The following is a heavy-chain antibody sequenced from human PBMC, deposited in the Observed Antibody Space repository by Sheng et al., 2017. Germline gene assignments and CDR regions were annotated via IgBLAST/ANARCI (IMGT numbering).Heavy chain of an antibody. CDR2: IWYDGSNK. V-gene: IGHV3-33*01. D-gene: IGHD3-22*01. J-gene: IGHJ6*02. CDR1: GFTFSSYG. CDR3: ARDAPYDSSGYPFGMDV. Sequence: QVQLVESGGGVVQPGRSLRLSCAASGFTFSSYGMHWVRQAPGKGLEWVAVIWYDGSNKYYADSVKGRFTISRDNSKNTLCLQMNSLRAEDTAVYYCARDAPYDSSGYPFGMDVWGQGTTVTVSS.